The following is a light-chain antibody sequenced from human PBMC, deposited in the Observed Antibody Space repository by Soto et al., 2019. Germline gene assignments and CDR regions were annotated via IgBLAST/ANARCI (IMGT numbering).Light chain of an antibody. CDR1: QSVSNN. Sequence: ERVMTQSPATLSVFPGERVTLSCRASQSVSNNLAWYQQKPGQAPRLLIYGASTRASGLPARFSGSGSGSEFTLTISSLQSEDFAVYYCHQYNNWPYTFGQGTKLEIK. J-gene: IGKJ2*01. CDR2: GAS. V-gene: IGKV3-15*01. CDR3: HQYNNWPYT.